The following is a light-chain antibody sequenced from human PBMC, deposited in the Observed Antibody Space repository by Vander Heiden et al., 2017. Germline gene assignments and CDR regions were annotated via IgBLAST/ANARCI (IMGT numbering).Light chain of an antibody. CDR3: KQRSNWTTVPFT. CDR2: DAS. J-gene: IGKJ3*01. CDR1: QSVSSY. Sequence: EIVLTQSPATLSLSPGERATLSCRASQSVSSYLAWYQQKPGQAPRLLIYDASNRATGIPARFSGSGSGTAFTLTISSLEPEDVAVYYCKQRSNWTTVPFTFGKGTKVDIK. V-gene: IGKV3-11*01.